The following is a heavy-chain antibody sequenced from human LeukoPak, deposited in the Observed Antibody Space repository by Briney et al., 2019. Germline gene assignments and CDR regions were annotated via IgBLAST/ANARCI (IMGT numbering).Heavy chain of an antibody. CDR3: ARVTANFDAYYFDY. D-gene: IGHD1-20*01. V-gene: IGHV1-69*01. CDR2: IIPIFGTA. Sequence: ASVKVSCKASGGTFSSYAISWVRQAPGQGLEWMGGIIPIFGTANYAQKFQGRVTITADESTSTAYMELSSLRSEDTAVYYCARVTANFDAYYFDYWGQGTLVTVSS. J-gene: IGHJ4*02. CDR1: GGTFSSYA.